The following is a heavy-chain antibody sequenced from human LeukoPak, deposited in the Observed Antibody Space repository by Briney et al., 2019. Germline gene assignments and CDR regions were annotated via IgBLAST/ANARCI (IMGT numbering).Heavy chain of an antibody. V-gene: IGHV4-4*02. CDR1: GVSITQTNW. CDR2: VNRHGGT. D-gene: IGHD3-16*02. Sequence: SGNPSLTCDVSGVSITQTNWTWVRQPPGKGLEWIGEVNRHGGTNYNPSLLRRVAISVDTSANHVSLQMTSVTAADTAVYYCAREGGSYRPLDYSGQGTLVTVSS. J-gene: IGHJ4*02. CDR3: AREGGSYRPLDY.